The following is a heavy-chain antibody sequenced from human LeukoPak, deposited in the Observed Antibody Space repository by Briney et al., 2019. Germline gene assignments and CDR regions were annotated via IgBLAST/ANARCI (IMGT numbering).Heavy chain of an antibody. CDR1: GFTFSSYA. CDR2: ISGSGGST. D-gene: IGHD1-26*01. V-gene: IGHV3-23*01. J-gene: IGHJ4*02. CDR3: AIRIVGATSYSFFDY. Sequence: PGGSLRLSCAASGFTFSSYAMSWVRQAPGKGLEWVSAISGSGGSTYYADSVKGRFTISRDNSKNTLYLQMNSLRAGDTAVYYCAIRIVGATSYSFFDYWGQGTLVTVSS.